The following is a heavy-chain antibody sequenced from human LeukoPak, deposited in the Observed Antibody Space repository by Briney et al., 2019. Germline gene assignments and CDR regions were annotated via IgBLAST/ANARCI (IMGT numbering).Heavy chain of an antibody. V-gene: IGHV1-46*01. CDR1: GYTFSAYY. D-gene: IGHD1-26*01. Sequence: GASVKVSCKASGYTFSAYYIHWVRQAPGHGPEWLGKINPSGGRATFAQKFQGRVTMTRDTSTSTVYMELSSLRSEDTAVFYCARDDGGSSLRYFDYWGQGTLVTVSS. J-gene: IGHJ4*02. CDR3: ARDDGGSSLRYFDY. CDR2: INPSGGRA.